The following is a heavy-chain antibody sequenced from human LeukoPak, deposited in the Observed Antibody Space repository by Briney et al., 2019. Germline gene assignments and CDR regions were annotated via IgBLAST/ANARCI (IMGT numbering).Heavy chain of an antibody. V-gene: IGHV3-23*01. CDR3: AKALVGYCRGGSCYPPYYFDY. D-gene: IGHD2-15*01. CDR2: ISGSGGST. J-gene: IGHJ4*02. CDR1: GFTFSSYA. Sequence: GGSLRLSCAASGFTFSSYAMSWVRQAPGKGLEWVSAISGSGGSTYYADSVKGRFTISRDNSKNTLYLQMNSLRAEDTAVYYCAKALVGYCRGGSCYPPYYFDYWGQGTLVTVSS.